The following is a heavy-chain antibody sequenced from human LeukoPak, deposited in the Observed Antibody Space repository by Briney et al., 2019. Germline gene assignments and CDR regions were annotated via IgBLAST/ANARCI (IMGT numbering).Heavy chain of an antibody. V-gene: IGHV3-23*01. CDR3: AKEGTYYFYFMDV. CDR1: RFTFSNFA. CDR2: ISASGGTT. Sequence: PGGSLRLSCAASRFTFSNFATSWVRQAPGKGLEWISGISASGGTTYYADSVKGRFTISRDNSKSTLYLQMNSLRAEDTALYYCAKEGTYYFYFMDVWGKGTTVTVSS. J-gene: IGHJ6*03. D-gene: IGHD3-10*01.